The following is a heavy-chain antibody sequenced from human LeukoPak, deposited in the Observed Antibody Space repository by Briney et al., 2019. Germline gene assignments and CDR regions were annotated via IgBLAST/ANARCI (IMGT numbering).Heavy chain of an antibody. J-gene: IGHJ3*01. V-gene: IGHV4-39*01. D-gene: IGHD2-15*01. CDR1: GVSIYSSTYY. Sequence: SETLSLTCSVSGVSIYSSTYYWAWIRQPPGKGLVFIGSIYYNEDTFHNPSLKSRLTFSVDTSANLFSLRLTSVTAADTATYYCARQLAAGNDGFDVWGQGTVVTVSS. CDR2: IYYNEDT. CDR3: ARQLAAGNDGFDV.